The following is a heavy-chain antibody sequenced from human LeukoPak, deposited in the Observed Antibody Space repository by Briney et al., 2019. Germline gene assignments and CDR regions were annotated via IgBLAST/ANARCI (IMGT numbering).Heavy chain of an antibody. V-gene: IGHV3-30*18. J-gene: IGHJ4*02. CDR1: GFTFSSYG. D-gene: IGHD2-21*02. CDR2: ISYDGSNK. CDR3: AKDSSPVVTATLDY. Sequence: GGSLRLSCAASGFTFSSYGMHWVRQAPGKGLEWVAVISYDGSNKYYADSVKGRFTISRDNSKNTLYLQMNSLRAEDTAVYYCAKDSSPVVTATLDYWGQGTLVTVSS.